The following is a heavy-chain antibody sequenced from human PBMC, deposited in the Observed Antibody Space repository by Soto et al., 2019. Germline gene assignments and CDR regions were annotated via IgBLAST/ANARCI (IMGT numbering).Heavy chain of an antibody. D-gene: IGHD6-19*01. CDR3: ARVVGQWLGDAFDI. J-gene: IGHJ3*02. CDR2: ISAYNGNT. CDR1: GYTFTSYG. Sequence: AASVKVSCKASGYTFTSYGISWVRQAPGQGLEWMGWISAYNGNTNYAQKLQGRVTMTTDTSTSTAYMELRSLRSDDTAVYYCARVVGQWLGDAFDIWGQGTMVTVSS. V-gene: IGHV1-18*01.